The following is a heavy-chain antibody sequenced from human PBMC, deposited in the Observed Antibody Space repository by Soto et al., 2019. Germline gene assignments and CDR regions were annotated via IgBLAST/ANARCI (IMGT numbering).Heavy chain of an antibody. CDR3: ARDQLEGNWFDP. CDR2: FYSSGSP. CDR1: GGSLSGYY. Sequence: PSETLSLTCTVSGGSLSGYYWSWIRQPPGKGLEWIGDFYSSGSPHHNPSLKNRVSISEDRSKNEFSLKLSSVTAADTAVYYCARDQLEGNWFDPWGQGTLVTVSS. V-gene: IGHV4-59*12. J-gene: IGHJ5*02. D-gene: IGHD1-1*01.